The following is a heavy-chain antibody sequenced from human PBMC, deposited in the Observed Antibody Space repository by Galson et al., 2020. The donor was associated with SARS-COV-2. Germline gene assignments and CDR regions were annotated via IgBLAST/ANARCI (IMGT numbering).Heavy chain of an antibody. CDR3: ARYPRSDSSGYWGAFDI. D-gene: IGHD3-22*01. V-gene: IGHV3-30*04. CDR1: GFTFSSYA. CDR2: ISYDGSNK. Sequence: GESLKISCAASGFTFSSYAMHWVRQAPGKGLEWVAVISYDGSNKYYADSVKGRFTISRDNSKNTLYLQMNSLRAEDTAVYYCARYPRSDSSGYWGAFDIWGQGTMVTVSS. J-gene: IGHJ3*02.